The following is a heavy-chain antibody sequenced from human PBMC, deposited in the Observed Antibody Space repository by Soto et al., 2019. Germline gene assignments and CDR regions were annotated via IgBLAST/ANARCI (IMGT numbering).Heavy chain of an antibody. D-gene: IGHD5-12*01. Sequence: QVQLVQSGAEVKKPGSSVKVSCKASGGTFSSYAISWVRQAPGQGLEWMGGIIPIFGTANYAQKFQGRVTITADKSTSTAYKELSSLRSEDTAVYYCARGESHWRWLQLAGVGFDPWGQGTLGTVSS. J-gene: IGHJ5*02. CDR1: GGTFSSYA. CDR2: IIPIFGTA. CDR3: ARGESHWRWLQLAGVGFDP. V-gene: IGHV1-69*06.